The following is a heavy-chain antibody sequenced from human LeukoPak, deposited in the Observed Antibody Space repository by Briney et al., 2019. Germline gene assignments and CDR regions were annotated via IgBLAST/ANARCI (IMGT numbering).Heavy chain of an antibody. D-gene: IGHD3-22*01. V-gene: IGHV4-39*01. CDR2: IYYSGST. CDR1: SVSISSSSYY. CDR3: ARHSGPLYDSSGYYSDDAFDI. Sequence: PSETLSLTCTVSSVSISSSSYYWGWIRQPPGKGLAWIGSIYYSGSTYYNPSLKSRVTISVDTSKNQFSLKLSSVTAADTAVYYCARHSGPLYDSSGYYSDDAFDIWGQGTMITVSS. J-gene: IGHJ3*02.